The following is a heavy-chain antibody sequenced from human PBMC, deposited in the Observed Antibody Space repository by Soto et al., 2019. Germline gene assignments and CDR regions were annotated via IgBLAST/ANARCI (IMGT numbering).Heavy chain of an antibody. CDR1: GFSFSGFA. Sequence: EVQLLESGGGLVQPGGSLRLSCVASGFSFSGFAMSWVRQAPGKGLVWVSSITGTGVSIYYADSVRCQFTISRDNSKNTLYLQMSSLSAEDTARYYCAKDSIPYSSSYDLDHWGRGALVTVSS. D-gene: IGHD6-6*01. V-gene: IGHV3-23*01. CDR3: AKDSIPYSSSYDLDH. CDR2: ITGTGVSI. J-gene: IGHJ4*02.